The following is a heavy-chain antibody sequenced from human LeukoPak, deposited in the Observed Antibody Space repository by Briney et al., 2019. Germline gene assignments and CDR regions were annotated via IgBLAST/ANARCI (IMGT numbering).Heavy chain of an antibody. D-gene: IGHD1-26*01. J-gene: IGHJ4*02. V-gene: IGHV3-48*03. CDR2: ISSSGSTI. CDR3: APKWELLPIDY. CDR1: GFTFSSYE. Sequence: GESLRLSCAASGFTFSSYEMNWVRQAPGKGLEWVSYISSSGSTIYYAYSVKGLFTISRDNAKNSLYLQMNSLRAEDTAVYYCAPKWELLPIDYWGQRTLVTVSS.